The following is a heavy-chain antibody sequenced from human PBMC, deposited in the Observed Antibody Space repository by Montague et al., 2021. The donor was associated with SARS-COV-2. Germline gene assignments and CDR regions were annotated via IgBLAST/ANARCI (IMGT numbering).Heavy chain of an antibody. CDR2: IFHSGIT. V-gene: IGHV4-59*13. CDR3: ARTEYNWNDWFDP. Sequence: SETLSPTCSVSGGSISSYYWSWIRQYPGKGLEWIGYIFHSGITDYNPSLKSRVTISVDMSKNQFSLQLNSVTAADSAVYYCARTEYNWNDWFDPWGQGTLVTVSS. J-gene: IGHJ5*02. CDR1: GGSISSYY. D-gene: IGHD1-20*01.